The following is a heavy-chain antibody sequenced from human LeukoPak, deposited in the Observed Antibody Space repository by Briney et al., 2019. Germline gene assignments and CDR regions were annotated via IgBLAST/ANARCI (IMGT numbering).Heavy chain of an antibody. V-gene: IGHV3-48*04. CDR3: VRMGRYGDYDY. Sequence: PGGSLRLSCAASGFTFSSYSMNWVRQAPGKGLEWVSYISSSSTIYYADSVKGRFTISRDNAKNSLYLQMNSLRAEDTAVYYCVRMGRYGDYDYWGQGTLVTVSS. D-gene: IGHD4-17*01. CDR2: ISSSSTI. CDR1: GFTFSSYS. J-gene: IGHJ4*02.